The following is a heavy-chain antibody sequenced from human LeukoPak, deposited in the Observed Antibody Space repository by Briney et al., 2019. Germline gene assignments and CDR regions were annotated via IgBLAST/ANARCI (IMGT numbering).Heavy chain of an antibody. CDR3: ARDEDYSNYDRHTLVRKYYYSDYGMDV. J-gene: IGHJ6*02. Sequence: ASVKVSCKASGYTFTSYGISWVRQAPGQGLEWMGWISAYNGNTNYAQKLQGRVTMTTDTSTSTAYMELRSLRSADTAVYYCARDEDYSNYDRHTLVRKYYYSDYGMDVWGQGTTVTVSS. CDR1: GYTFTSYG. V-gene: IGHV1-18*01. CDR2: ISAYNGNT. D-gene: IGHD4-11*01.